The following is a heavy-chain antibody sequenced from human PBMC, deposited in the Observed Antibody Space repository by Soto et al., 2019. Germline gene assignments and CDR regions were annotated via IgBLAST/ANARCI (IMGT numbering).Heavy chain of an antibody. D-gene: IGHD3-22*01. CDR3: ARVDDSSGYPYYYYAMDV. Sequence: QVQLVESGGGLVKPGGSLRLSCAASGFTFSDYYMSWIRQAPGKGLEWVSYISSSGNTIYYADSVKCRCAISRDKAKNSLYLQMKSLRGEDTAVYYCARVDDSSGYPYYYYAMDVWGQGTTVTVSS. J-gene: IGHJ6*02. CDR1: GFTFSDYY. V-gene: IGHV3-11*01. CDR2: ISSSGNTI.